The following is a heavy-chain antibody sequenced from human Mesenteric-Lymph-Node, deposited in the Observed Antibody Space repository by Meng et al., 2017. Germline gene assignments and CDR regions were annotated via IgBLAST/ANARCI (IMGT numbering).Heavy chain of an antibody. CDR1: GFTFSSYS. V-gene: IGHV3-7*04. J-gene: IGHJ4*02. Sequence: GESLKISCAASGFTFSSYSMNWVRQAPGKGLEWVANIKQDGSEKYYVDSVKGRFTISRDNAKNSLYLQMNSLRAEDTAVYYCARGTGPGHYQFDFWGQGTLVTVSS. D-gene: IGHD3/OR15-3a*01. CDR3: ARGTGPGHYQFDF. CDR2: IKQDGSEK.